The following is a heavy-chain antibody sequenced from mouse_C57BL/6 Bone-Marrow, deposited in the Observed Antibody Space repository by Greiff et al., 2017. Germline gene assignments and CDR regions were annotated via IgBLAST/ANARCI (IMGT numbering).Heavy chain of an antibody. CDR3: ASRRGQLRLFAY. J-gene: IGHJ3*01. V-gene: IGHV1-81*01. D-gene: IGHD3-2*02. Sequence: QVQLQQSGAELARPGASVKLSCKASGYTFTSYGISWVKQRTGQGLEWIGEIYPRSGNTYYNEKFKGKATLTADKSSSTAYMELRSLTSEDSAVYFCASRRGQLRLFAYWGQGTLVTFSA. CDR1: GYTFTSYG. CDR2: IYPRSGNT.